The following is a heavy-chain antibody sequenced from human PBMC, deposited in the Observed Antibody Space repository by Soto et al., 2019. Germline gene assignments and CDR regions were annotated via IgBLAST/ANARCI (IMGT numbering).Heavy chain of an antibody. CDR2: IYSGGST. CDR1: GFSVTANY. V-gene: IGHV3-53*01. Sequence: PGGSLRLSCEVSGFSVTANYMSWVRQAPGKGLEWVSVIYSGGSTYYIDSVKGRFSISRDISKNTLYLQMNSLRAEDTAVYYCAKDRVDGYNYYYYGMDVWGQGTTVTVSS. CDR3: AKDRVDGYNYYYYGMDV. D-gene: IGHD5-12*01. J-gene: IGHJ6*02.